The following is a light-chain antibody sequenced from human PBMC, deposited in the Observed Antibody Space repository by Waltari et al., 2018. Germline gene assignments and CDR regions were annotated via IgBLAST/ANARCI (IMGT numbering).Light chain of an antibody. Sequence: EIVLTQSPATLSLSPGQRATLSCRARQSVSTYLVWYQQTPGQPPRLLIYEASVRAPGIPARSSGSGSGTDFTRTMSSLEAEDCAVYYCQHRGNRPALTCGGGTKVEIK. CDR3: QHRGNRPALT. V-gene: IGKV3-11*01. CDR1: QSVSTY. CDR2: EAS. J-gene: IGKJ4*01.